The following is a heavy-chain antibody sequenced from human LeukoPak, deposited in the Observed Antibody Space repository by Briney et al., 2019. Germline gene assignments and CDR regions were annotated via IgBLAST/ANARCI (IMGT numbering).Heavy chain of an antibody. CDR2: IKQDGSEK. V-gene: IGHV3-7*01. J-gene: IGHJ4*02. CDR1: GFTFSSYW. Sequence: GFLILSCAASGFTFSSYWMSWVRQARGKGLEWVANIKQDGSEKYYVDSVKGRFTISRDNAKNSMYLQMNSLRAEDTDVYYCARVSGDYVWGSYRFAFDYWGQGTLVTVSS. D-gene: IGHD3-16*02. CDR3: ARVSGDYVWGSYRFAFDY.